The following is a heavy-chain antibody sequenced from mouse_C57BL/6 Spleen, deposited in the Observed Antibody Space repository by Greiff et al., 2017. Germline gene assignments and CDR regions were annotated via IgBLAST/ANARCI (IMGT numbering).Heavy chain of an antibody. CDR1: GYTFTSYW. CDR2: IEPNSGGT. V-gene: IGHV1-72*01. CDR3: ARGWYDYDARFAY. D-gene: IGHD2-4*01. Sequence: VQLQQPGAELVKPGASVKLSCKASGYTFTSYWMHWVKQRPGRGLEWIGRIEPNSGGTKYNEKFKSKATLTVDKPSSTAYMQLSSLTSEDSAVYYCARGWYDYDARFAYWGQGTLVTVSA. J-gene: IGHJ3*01.